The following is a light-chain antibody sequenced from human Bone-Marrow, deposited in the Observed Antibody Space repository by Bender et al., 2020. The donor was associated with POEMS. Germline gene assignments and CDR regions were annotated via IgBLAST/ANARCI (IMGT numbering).Light chain of an antibody. CDR2: QDT. CDR3: QTWDSSAVV. Sequence: SYELTQPPSVSVSPGQTASIPCSGDNLGDKYVSWYQKKPGQSPVLVIYQDTQRPSGIPERFSGSNSGSTATLTISGTQTLDEADYFCQTWDSSAVVFGGGTKLTVL. V-gene: IGLV3-1*01. CDR1: NLGDKY. J-gene: IGLJ3*02.